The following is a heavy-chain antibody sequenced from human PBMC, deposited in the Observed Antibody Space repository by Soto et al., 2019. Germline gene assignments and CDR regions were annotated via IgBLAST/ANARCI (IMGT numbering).Heavy chain of an antibody. D-gene: IGHD2-21*02. J-gene: IGHJ4*02. V-gene: IGHV3-21*01. CDR2: ISGSYYI. Sequence: EVQLVESGGGLVKPGGSLRLSCAASGFTFSSYTMKWVRQAPGKGLEWVASISGSYYIKYADSVKGRFTISRDNAKNSLYLQMNSLRAEDTAVYYCARGDVVVLTATSNFDYWGQGTLVTVSS. CDR1: GFTFSSYT. CDR3: ARGDVVVLTATSNFDY.